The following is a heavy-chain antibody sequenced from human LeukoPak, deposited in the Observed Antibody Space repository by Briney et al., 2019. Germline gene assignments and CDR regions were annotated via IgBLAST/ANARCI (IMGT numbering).Heavy chain of an antibody. D-gene: IGHD6-19*01. Sequence: PSETLSLTCTVSGGSISSSSYYWGWIRQPPGKGLEWIGSIYYSGSTYYNPSLKSRVTISVDMSKNQFSLKLSSVTAADTAVYYCARRQLAPRYSSGWFWGQGTLVTVSS. CDR3: ARRQLAPRYSSGWF. V-gene: IGHV4-39*01. CDR1: GGSISSSSYY. J-gene: IGHJ4*02. CDR2: IYYSGST.